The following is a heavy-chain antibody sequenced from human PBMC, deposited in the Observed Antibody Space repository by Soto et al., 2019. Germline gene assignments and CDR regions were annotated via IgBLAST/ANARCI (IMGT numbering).Heavy chain of an antibody. V-gene: IGHV3-30-3*01. Sequence: GSLRLSGAASVFTFSSYAMHWVRQAPGKGLEWVAVISYDGSNKYYADSVKGRFTISRDNSKNTLYLQMNSLRAEDTAVYYCARRGYSYGENYGMDVWGQGTTVTVSS. J-gene: IGHJ6*02. CDR1: VFTFSSYA. CDR2: ISYDGSNK. D-gene: IGHD5-18*01. CDR3: ARRGYSYGENYGMDV.